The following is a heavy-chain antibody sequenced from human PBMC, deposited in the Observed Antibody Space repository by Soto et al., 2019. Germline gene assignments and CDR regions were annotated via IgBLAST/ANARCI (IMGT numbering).Heavy chain of an antibody. CDR3: ARKPETGTTVPFDY. Sequence: QVQLVESGGGVVQPGTSLRLSCAASGFTFSNYGMHWVRQAPDRRLEWVAVIASDGRNKYYADSVKGRFTISRDNSKNTLHLQMNSLRPEDTSLYFRARKPETGTTVPFDYWGQGTLVTVSS. V-gene: IGHV3-30*03. D-gene: IGHD1-1*01. CDR1: GFTFSNYG. J-gene: IGHJ4*02. CDR2: IASDGRNK.